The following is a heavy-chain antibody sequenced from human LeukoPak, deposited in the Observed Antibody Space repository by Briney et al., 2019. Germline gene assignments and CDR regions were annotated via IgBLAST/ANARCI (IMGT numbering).Heavy chain of an antibody. CDR1: GYTFTGYY. CDR2: INPNSGGT. D-gene: IGHD5-24*01. Sequence: GASVKVSCKASGYTFTGYYIHWVRQAPGQGLEWMGWINPNSGGTNYAQKFQGRVTMTRDTSISTAYMELSRLKSDDTAVYYCARDRDWAGYNLEVTYWGQGTLVTVSS. CDR3: ARDRDWAGYNLEVTY. V-gene: IGHV1-2*02. J-gene: IGHJ4*02.